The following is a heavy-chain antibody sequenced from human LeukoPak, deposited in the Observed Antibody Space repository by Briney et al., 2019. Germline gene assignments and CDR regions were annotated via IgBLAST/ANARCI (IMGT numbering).Heavy chain of an antibody. CDR1: GYTFSNYW. J-gene: IGHJ4*02. CDR3: ARSNQADDY. V-gene: IGHV3-74*01. D-gene: IGHD4-11*01. CDR2: INPGGSST. Sequence: GGSLRLSCAASGYTFSNYWMHWVRQVPGKGLVWVSRINPGGSSTTYADSVKGRFTISRDNAKNTLYLQMNSLRAEDTAVYYCARSNQADDYWGQGTLVTVSS.